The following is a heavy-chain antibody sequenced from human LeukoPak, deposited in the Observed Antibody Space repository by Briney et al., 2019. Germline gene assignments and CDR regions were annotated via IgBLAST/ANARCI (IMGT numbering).Heavy chain of an antibody. D-gene: IGHD2-2*01. CDR3: VREVVRYRNAFDI. J-gene: IGHJ3*02. Sequence: SVKVSCKASGGTFSSYTISWVRQAPGQGLEWMGRIIPILGIANYAQKFQGRVTITADKSTSTAYMELSSLRSEDTAVYYCVREVVRYRNAFDIWGQGTMVTVSS. CDR2: IIPILGIA. V-gene: IGHV1-69*04. CDR1: GGTFSSYT.